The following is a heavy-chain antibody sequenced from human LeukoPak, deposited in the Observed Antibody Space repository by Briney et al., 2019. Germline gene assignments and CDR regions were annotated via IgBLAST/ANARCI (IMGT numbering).Heavy chain of an antibody. CDR3: ARRDTLDY. Sequence: GGSLRLSCAASGFTFSSYWMNWARQAPGKGLEWVANINQDGSQKYYVDSVKGRFTSSRDNAKNSLYLQMNSLRVEDTAIYYCARRDTLDYWGQGTLVTVSS. CDR2: INQDGSQK. D-gene: IGHD5-24*01. V-gene: IGHV3-7*03. CDR1: GFTFSSYW. J-gene: IGHJ4*02.